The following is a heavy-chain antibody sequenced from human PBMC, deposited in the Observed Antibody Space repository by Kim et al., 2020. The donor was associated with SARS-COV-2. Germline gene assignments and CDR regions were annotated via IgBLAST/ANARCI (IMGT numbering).Heavy chain of an antibody. Sequence: RVTIAGDTSKNQFSLKLSSVTAADTAVYYCARQERVHGYSSTPRMGAFDIWGQGTMVTVSS. V-gene: IGHV4-39*01. CDR3: ARQERVHGYSSTPRMGAFDI. D-gene: IGHD6-13*01. J-gene: IGHJ3*02.